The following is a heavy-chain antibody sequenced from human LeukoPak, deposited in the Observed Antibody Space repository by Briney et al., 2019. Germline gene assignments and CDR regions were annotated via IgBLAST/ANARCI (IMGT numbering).Heavy chain of an antibody. CDR3: AKDSHLSEGRHPYYFDY. CDR1: GFRFSSFA. Sequence: GGSLRLSCAASGFRFSSFAMTWVRHSAREGLEWVARINGRGDAPLYADSVRGRFTISRDNTKNTVDLKLNSLRDGDTALYYSAKDSHLSEGRHPYYFDYWGRGTQVTVSS. CDR2: INGRGDAP. V-gene: IGHV3-23*01. D-gene: IGHD3-16*02. J-gene: IGHJ4*02.